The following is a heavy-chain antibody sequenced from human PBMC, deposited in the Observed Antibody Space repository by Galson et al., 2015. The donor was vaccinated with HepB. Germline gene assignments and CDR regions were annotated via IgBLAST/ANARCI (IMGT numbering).Heavy chain of an antibody. CDR3: AKCPRSSAWPYYFDY. D-gene: IGHD3-16*01. Sequence: SLRLSCAASGFTFSSYAMTWVRQTPGKGLEWVSSILGSGGGTFYADSVKGRFTVSRDNSKNTLYLQMNSLRAEDTAVYYCAKCPRSSAWPYYFDYWGQGTLVTVSS. CDR2: ILGSGGGT. J-gene: IGHJ4*02. V-gene: IGHV3-23*01. CDR1: GFTFSSYA.